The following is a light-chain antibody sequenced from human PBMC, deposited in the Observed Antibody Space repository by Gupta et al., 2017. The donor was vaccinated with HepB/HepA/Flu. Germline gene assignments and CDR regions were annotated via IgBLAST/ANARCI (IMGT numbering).Light chain of an antibody. CDR1: QSVSSNY. CDR2: GAS. CDR3: QQYCSSPPT. V-gene: IGKV3-20*01. J-gene: IGKJ1*01. Sequence: EIVLTQSPDTLSLSPGERATLSCRASQSVSSNYLAWYQQKPGQAPSLLIYGASSRATGIPDRFSGSGSGTDFTLTISRLEPEDFAVYYCQQYCSSPPTFGQGTKLEIK.